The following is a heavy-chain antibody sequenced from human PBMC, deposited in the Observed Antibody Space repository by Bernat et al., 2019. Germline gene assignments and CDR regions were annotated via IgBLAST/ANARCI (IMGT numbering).Heavy chain of an antibody. CDR3: AKDRNYGDYGLAGSIDY. J-gene: IGHJ4*02. D-gene: IGHD4-17*01. Sequence: QVQLVESGGGVVQPGGSLRLSCAASGFTFSSYAMHWVRQAPGKGLEWVAVISYDGSNKYYADSVKGRFTISRDNSKNTLYLQMNSLRAEDTAVYYCAKDRNYGDYGLAGSIDYWGQGTLVTVSS. CDR2: ISYDGSNK. CDR1: GFTFSSYA. V-gene: IGHV3-30-3*01.